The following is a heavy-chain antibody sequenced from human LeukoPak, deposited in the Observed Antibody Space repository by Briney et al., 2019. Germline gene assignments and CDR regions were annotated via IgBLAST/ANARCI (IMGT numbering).Heavy chain of an antibody. Sequence: GGSLRLSCAASGFTFSSYSMNWVRQAPGKGLEWVAVVSYEGSTQYYADSVKGRFTISRDNSKNTLYLQMNSLRVEDTAVYYCTKEGLGSGTFSAWFDPWGQGTLVTVSS. V-gene: IGHV3-30*18. CDR3: TKEGLGSGTFSAWFDP. J-gene: IGHJ5*02. D-gene: IGHD3-10*01. CDR1: GFTFSSYS. CDR2: VSYEGSTQ.